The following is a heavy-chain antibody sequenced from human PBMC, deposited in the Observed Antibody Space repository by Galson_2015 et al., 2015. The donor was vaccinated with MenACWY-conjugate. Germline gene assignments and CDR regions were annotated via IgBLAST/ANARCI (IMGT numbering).Heavy chain of an antibody. Sequence: SVKVSCKASGYTFGTFGITWVRQAPGQGLEWMGWIGPSIGDTKSAQKFQGRLTLTTDTSTSTAYMELRSLRSDDTAVYYCARDYSHDYIWGTYRYILNYWGQGTLPTVSS. D-gene: IGHD3-16*02. CDR3: ARDYSHDYIWGTYRYILNY. J-gene: IGHJ4*02. V-gene: IGHV1-18*01. CDR1: GYTFGTFG. CDR2: IGPSIGDT.